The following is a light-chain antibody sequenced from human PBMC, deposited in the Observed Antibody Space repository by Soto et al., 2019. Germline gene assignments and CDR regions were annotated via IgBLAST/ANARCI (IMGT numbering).Light chain of an antibody. CDR1: QTIGYY. V-gene: IGKV1-39*01. CDR2: AAS. Sequence: IQMTQSPSSLSASVGDRVTITCRASQTIGYYLNWYQQKPGKAPKLLIYAASNLQSGVPSRFSGSESGTDFTLTISNLQPEDFATYYCQQSQNTLYTFGQGTRLAMK. CDR3: QQSQNTLYT. J-gene: IGKJ2*01.